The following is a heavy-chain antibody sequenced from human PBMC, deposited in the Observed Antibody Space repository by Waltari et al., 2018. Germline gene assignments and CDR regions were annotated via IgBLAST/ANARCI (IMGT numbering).Heavy chain of an antibody. CDR1: GYTFTDYY. Sequence: EVQLVQSGAEVKKPGATVKISCKVSGYTFTDYYMHWVQQAPGKGLEWMGLVDPEDGETIYAEKFQGRVTITADTSTDTAYMELSSLRSEDTAVYYCATDWSPPRTGTRYYYYMDVWGKGTTVTVSS. CDR3: ATDWSPPRTGTRYYYYMDV. J-gene: IGHJ6*03. D-gene: IGHD1-1*01. CDR2: VDPEDGET. V-gene: IGHV1-69-2*01.